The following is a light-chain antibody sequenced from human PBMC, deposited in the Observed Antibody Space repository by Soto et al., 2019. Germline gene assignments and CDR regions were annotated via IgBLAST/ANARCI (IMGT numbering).Light chain of an antibody. CDR2: AAS. CDR3: QESYSALYT. Sequence: DIQMTQSPSSLSASVGGSVTLTCRASQDISTFLNWYQQNPGKAPRLLIYAASSLESGVPSRFSGSGSGTDFTLTINSLQPEDFATYYCQESYSALYTFGQGTKLES. CDR1: QDISTF. J-gene: IGKJ2*01. V-gene: IGKV1-39*01.